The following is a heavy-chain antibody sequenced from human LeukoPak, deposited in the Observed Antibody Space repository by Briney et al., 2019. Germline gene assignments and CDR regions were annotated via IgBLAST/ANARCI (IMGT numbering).Heavy chain of an antibody. V-gene: IGHV1-69*05. Sequence: LADSVKVSCKASGGTFSSYAISWVRQAPGQGLELMGGIIPIFGTANYAQKFQGRVTITTDESTSTAYMELSSLRSEDTAVYYCAAHYYDSSGYFDYWGQGTLVTVSS. J-gene: IGHJ4*02. CDR3: AAHYYDSSGYFDY. D-gene: IGHD3-22*01. CDR2: IIPIFGTA. CDR1: GGTFSSYA.